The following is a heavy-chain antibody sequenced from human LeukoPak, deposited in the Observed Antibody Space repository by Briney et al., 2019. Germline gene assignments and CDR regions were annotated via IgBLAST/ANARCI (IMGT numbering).Heavy chain of an antibody. CDR3: AREYDSSGYPFDY. J-gene: IGHJ4*02. D-gene: IGHD3-22*01. Sequence: RGSLRLSCAASGFTFSTYAMHWLRQAPGEGLEWVAVISYDGSNRYYPDSVKGRFTISRDTSKNTLYLQVNSLRADDTAVYYCAREYDSSGYPFDYWGQGTLVTVSS. CDR2: ISYDGSNR. CDR1: GFTFSTYA. V-gene: IGHV3-30-3*01.